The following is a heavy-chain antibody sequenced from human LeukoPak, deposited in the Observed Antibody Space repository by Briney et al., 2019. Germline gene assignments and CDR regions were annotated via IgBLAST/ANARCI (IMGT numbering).Heavy chain of an antibody. J-gene: IGHJ5*02. CDR2: TSYDGGIK. D-gene: IGHD3-3*01. Sequence: GRSLRLSCAASGFTFNIYAMHWVRQAPGKGLEWVAVTSYDGGIKYYADSVKGRFTISRDNSKNTLYLQMNSLRAEDTAVYYCAKSVRNYDFWSGYSQAWFDPWGQGTLVTVSS. CDR1: GFTFNIYA. CDR3: AKSVRNYDFWSGYSQAWFDP. V-gene: IGHV3-30*07.